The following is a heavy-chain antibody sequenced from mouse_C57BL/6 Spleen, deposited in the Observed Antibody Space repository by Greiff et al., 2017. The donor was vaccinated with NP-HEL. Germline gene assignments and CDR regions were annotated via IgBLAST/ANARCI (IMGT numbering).Heavy chain of an antibody. D-gene: IGHD1-1*01. CDR1: GYAFSSSW. V-gene: IGHV1-82*01. Sequence: VQLQQSGPELVKPGASVKISCKASGYAFSSSWMNWVKQRPGKGLEWIGRIYPGDGDTNYNGKFKGKATLTADKSSSTAYTQLSSLTSEDSAVYFCARSDYYGSSYVYWYFDVWGTGTTVTVSS. CDR3: ARSDYYGSSYVYWYFDV. CDR2: IYPGDGDT. J-gene: IGHJ1*03.